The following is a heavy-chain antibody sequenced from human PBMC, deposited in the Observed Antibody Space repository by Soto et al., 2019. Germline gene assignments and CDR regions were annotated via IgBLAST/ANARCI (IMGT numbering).Heavy chain of an antibody. Sequence: SGGSLRLSCAASGFTFSSFAMSWVRQAPGKGLEWVSAISGSDNSTYYADSVKGRFTISRDNSKNTLYLQMNSLRAEDTAIYYCARKGGTFYGPFDYWGQGTLVTVSS. D-gene: IGHD1-26*01. CDR2: ISGSDNST. CDR3: ARKGGTFYGPFDY. CDR1: GFTFSSFA. V-gene: IGHV3-23*01. J-gene: IGHJ4*02.